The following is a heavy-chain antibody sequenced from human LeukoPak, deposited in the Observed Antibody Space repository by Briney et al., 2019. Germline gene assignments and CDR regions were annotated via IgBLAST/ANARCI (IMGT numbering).Heavy chain of an antibody. V-gene: IGHV3-20*04. CDR3: ANSYGSGSYYKDY. CDR2: INWNGGST. CDR1: GFTFDDYG. Sequence: PGGSLRLSCAASGFTFDDYGMSWVRQAPGKGLEWVSGINWNGGSTGYADSVKGRFTISRDNAKNSLYLQMNSLRAEDTAVYYCANSYGSGSYYKDYWGQGTLVTVSS. D-gene: IGHD3-10*01. J-gene: IGHJ4*02.